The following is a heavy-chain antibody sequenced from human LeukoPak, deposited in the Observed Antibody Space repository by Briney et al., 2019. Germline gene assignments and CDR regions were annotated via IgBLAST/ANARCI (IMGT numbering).Heavy chain of an antibody. V-gene: IGHV3-23*01. J-gene: IGHJ4*02. D-gene: IGHD3-22*01. CDR3: AKDPLGGWLLSGYFDY. CDR2: ISGSGGST. CDR1: GFTFSSYA. Sequence: GGSLRLSCAASGFTFSSYAMSWVRQAPGKGLEWVSAISGSGGSTYYADSVKGRFTISRDNSKNTLYLQMNSLRAEDTAVYYCAKDPLGGWLLSGYFDYWGQGTLVTVSS.